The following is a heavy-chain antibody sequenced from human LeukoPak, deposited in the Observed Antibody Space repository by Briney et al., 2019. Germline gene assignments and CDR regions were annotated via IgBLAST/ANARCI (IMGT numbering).Heavy chain of an antibody. Sequence: PGGSLRLSCAASGFTVSSNYMSWVRQAPGKGLEWVSFIYSGGSTYYADSVKGRFTISRENSKNPLYLQMNSLRAEDTAVYYCARRAASLRYFAWLTTVNDAFDIWGQGTMVTVSS. CDR3: ARRAASLRYFAWLTTVNDAFDI. D-gene: IGHD3-9*01. CDR1: GFTVSSNY. V-gene: IGHV3-53*01. CDR2: IYSGGST. J-gene: IGHJ3*02.